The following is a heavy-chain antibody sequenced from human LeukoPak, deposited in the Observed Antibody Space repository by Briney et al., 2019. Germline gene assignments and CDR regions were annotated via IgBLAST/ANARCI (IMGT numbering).Heavy chain of an antibody. V-gene: IGHV4-59*08. J-gene: IGHJ3*02. D-gene: IGHD1-26*01. CDR2: IYYSGST. Sequence: PSETLSLTCTVSGGSISSYYWSWIRQPPGKGLEWIGYIYYSGSTNYNPSLKSRVTISIDPSKNQFSLKLNSVTAADTAVYYCARPSGRYPPDAFDIWGQGTMVTASS. CDR3: ARPSGRYPPDAFDI. CDR1: GGSISSYY.